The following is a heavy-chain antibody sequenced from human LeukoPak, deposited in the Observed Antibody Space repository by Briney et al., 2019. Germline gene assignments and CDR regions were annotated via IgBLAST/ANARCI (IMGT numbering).Heavy chain of an antibody. D-gene: IGHD2-15*01. CDR1: GYTFTSYG. J-gene: IGHJ5*02. CDR2: INPNSGGT. Sequence: GASVKVSCKASGYTFTSYGISWVRQAPGQGLEWMGWINPNSGGTNYAQKFQGRVTMTRDTSISTAYMELSRLRSDDTAVYYCARAYCSGGSCYSGSAFDPWGQGTLVTVSS. CDR3: ARAYCSGGSCYSGSAFDP. V-gene: IGHV1-2*02.